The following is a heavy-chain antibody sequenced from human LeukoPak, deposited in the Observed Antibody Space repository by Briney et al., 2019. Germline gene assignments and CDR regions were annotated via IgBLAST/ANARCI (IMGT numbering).Heavy chain of an antibody. Sequence: GRSLRLSCAASGFTFSSYAMHWVRQAPGKGLEWVAVISYDGSNKYYADSVKGRFTISRDNSKNTLYLQMNSLRAEDTAGYYCAKDRGYCSGGSCYQTYYYYGMDVWGQGTTVTVSS. V-gene: IGHV3-30-3*01. J-gene: IGHJ6*02. CDR3: AKDRGYCSGGSCYQTYYYYGMDV. CDR1: GFTFSSYA. CDR2: ISYDGSNK. D-gene: IGHD2-15*01.